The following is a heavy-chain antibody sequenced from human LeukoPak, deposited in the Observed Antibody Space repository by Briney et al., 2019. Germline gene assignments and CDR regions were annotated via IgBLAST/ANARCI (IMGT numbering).Heavy chain of an antibody. Sequence: GASVKVSCKASGYTFTGYYMHWVRQAPGQGLEWMGWINPNSGGTNYAQKFQGRVTMTRDTSISTAYMELSRLRSDDTAVYYCARDRWYCSSTSCYEYYYYYYMDVWGKGTTVTVSS. CDR3: ARDRWYCSSTSCYEYYYYYYMDV. D-gene: IGHD2-2*01. CDR2: INPNSGGT. J-gene: IGHJ6*03. CDR1: GYTFTGYY. V-gene: IGHV1-2*02.